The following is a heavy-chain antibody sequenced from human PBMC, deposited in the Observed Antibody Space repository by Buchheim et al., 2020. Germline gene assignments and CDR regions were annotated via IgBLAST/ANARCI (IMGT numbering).Heavy chain of an antibody. CDR2: IWYDGSNK. V-gene: IGHV3-33*01. CDR3: ARGDYYDFWSGYYGWYYYYGMDV. CDR1: GFTFSSYG. J-gene: IGHJ6*02. D-gene: IGHD3-3*01. Sequence: QVQLVESGGGVVQPGRSLRLSCAASGFTFSSYGMHWVRQAPGKGLEWVAVIWYDGSNKYYADSVKGRFTISRDNSKNTLYLQMNSLRAEDTAVYYCARGDYYDFWSGYYGWYYYYGMDVWGQGTT.